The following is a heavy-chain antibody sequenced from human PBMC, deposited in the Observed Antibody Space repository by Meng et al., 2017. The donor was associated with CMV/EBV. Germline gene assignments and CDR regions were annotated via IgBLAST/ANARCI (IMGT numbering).Heavy chain of an antibody. CDR1: GYTFTSYG. D-gene: IGHD3-10*01. CDR3: AGGWFGELSNRAYYYYGMDV. CDR2: INPNSGGT. J-gene: IGHJ6*02. Sequence: ASVKVSCKASGYTFTSYGISWVRQAPGQGLEWMGWINPNSGGTNYAQKFQGRVTMTRDTSISTAYMELSRLRSDDTAVYYCAGGWFGELSNRAYYYYGMDVWGQGTTVTVSS. V-gene: IGHV1-2*02.